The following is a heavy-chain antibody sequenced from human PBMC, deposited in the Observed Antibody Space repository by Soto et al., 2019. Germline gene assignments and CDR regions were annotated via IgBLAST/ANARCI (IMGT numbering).Heavy chain of an antibody. J-gene: IGHJ4*02. CDR2: IYYSGST. D-gene: IGHD3-10*01. CDR3: ARVSGSASYYEFDY. V-gene: IGHV4-59*01. CDR1: VGSISIYY. Sequence: AEALSVTCTVSVGSISIYYWCWIRQPPGKGLEWIGYIYYSGSTNYNPSLKSRVTISVDTSKNQFSLKLSSVTAADTAVYYCARVSGSASYYEFDYWGQGTMVTVSS.